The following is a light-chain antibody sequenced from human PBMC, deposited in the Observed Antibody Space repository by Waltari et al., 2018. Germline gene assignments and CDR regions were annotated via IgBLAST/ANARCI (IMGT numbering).Light chain of an antibody. CDR3: MQATNWPLT. V-gene: IGKV2-30*02. Sequence: DVVMTQSPLSLPVSLGQPASISCRSSKSLVHTDGHTYLNWFQQRPGQSPRRLIYKVSNRDSGVPDRFSGSGSDTAFTLKISRGEAEDGGIYYCMQATNWPLTFGQGTKVEIQ. CDR2: KVS. J-gene: IGKJ1*01. CDR1: KSLVHTDGHTY.